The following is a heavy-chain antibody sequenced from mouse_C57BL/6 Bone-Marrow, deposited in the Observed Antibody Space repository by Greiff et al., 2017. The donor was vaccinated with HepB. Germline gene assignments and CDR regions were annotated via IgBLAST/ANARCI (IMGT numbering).Heavy chain of an antibody. Sequence: EVMLVESGGGLVKPGGSLKLSCAASGFTFSDYGMHWVRQAPEKGLEWVAYIGSGSSTIYYADTVKGRFTISRDNAKNTLFLQMTSLRSEDTAMYYCARRNAMDYWGQGTSVTVSS. V-gene: IGHV5-17*01. CDR2: IGSGSSTI. CDR1: GFTFSDYG. CDR3: ARRNAMDY. J-gene: IGHJ4*01.